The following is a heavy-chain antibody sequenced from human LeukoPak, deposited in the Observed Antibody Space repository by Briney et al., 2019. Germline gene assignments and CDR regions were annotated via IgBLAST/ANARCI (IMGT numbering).Heavy chain of an antibody. CDR1: GYTFTGYY. Sequence: GASVKVSCKASGYTFTGYYMHWVRQAPGQGLEWMGWINPNSGGTNYAQKFQGRVTMTRDTSISTAYMELSRLRSDDTAVYYCATGVAAAGPYYFDYWGQGTLVTVSS. J-gene: IGHJ4*02. CDR3: ATGVAAAGPYYFDY. V-gene: IGHV1-2*02. D-gene: IGHD6-13*01. CDR2: INPNSGGT.